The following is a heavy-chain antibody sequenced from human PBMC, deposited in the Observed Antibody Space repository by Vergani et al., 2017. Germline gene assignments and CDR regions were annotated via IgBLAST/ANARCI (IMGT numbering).Heavy chain of an antibody. CDR2: ITPFNGNT. CDR3: ALAESSTSCINSVCITPETGSWFDP. CDR1: GYTFTYRY. V-gene: IGHV1-45*02. D-gene: IGHD2-2*01. Sequence: QMQLVQSGAEVKKTGSSVKVSCKASGYTFTYRYLHWVRQAPGQALEWMGWITPFNGNTKYAQKFQDRVTITRDRSMSTAYMELSSLGSEDTAMYYCALAESSTSCINSVCITPETGSWFDPWGQGTLVTVSS. J-gene: IGHJ5*02.